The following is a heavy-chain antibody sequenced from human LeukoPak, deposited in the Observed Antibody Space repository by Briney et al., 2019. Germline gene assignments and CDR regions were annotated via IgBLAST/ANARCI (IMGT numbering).Heavy chain of an antibody. CDR3: ARTNGGYEYN. CDR1: GYSFTCYY. Sequence: ASVKVSCKASGYSFTCYYIHWVRQAPGQGGAGMGWINPYSGDTTYAKKFQGRLNLTRDTSISTDYMEVSRLKSHDTAVYYCARTNGGYEYNWGQGTRVIVSS. CDR2: INPYSGDT. D-gene: IGHD5-12*01. J-gene: IGHJ4*02. V-gene: IGHV1-2*02.